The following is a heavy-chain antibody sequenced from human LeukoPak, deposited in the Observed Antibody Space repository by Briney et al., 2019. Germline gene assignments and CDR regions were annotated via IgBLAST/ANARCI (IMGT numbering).Heavy chain of an antibody. CDR2: INPNSGGT. CDR1: GYTFTGYY. Sequence: ASVKVSCKASGYTFTGYYMHWVRQAPGQGLEWMGWINPNSGGTNYAQKFQGRVTMTRDTSISTAYMELSWLRSDDTAVYYCARKPAVVVPAPLSSWFDPWGQGTLVTVSS. V-gene: IGHV1-2*02. J-gene: IGHJ5*02. CDR3: ARKPAVVVPAPLSSWFDP. D-gene: IGHD2-2*01.